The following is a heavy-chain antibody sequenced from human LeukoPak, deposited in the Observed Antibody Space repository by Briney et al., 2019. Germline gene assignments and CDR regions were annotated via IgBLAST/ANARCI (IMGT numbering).Heavy chain of an antibody. CDR1: GFTFSSYS. CDR2: ISSSSSTI. V-gene: IGHV3-48*01. Sequence: GGSLRLSCAASGFTFSSYSMNWVRQAPGKGLEWVSYISSSSSTIYYANSVKGRFTISRDNSKNTLYLQMGSLRAEDMAVYYCARGSSSWPDAFDIWGQGTMVTVSS. D-gene: IGHD6-13*01. J-gene: IGHJ3*02. CDR3: ARGSSSWPDAFDI.